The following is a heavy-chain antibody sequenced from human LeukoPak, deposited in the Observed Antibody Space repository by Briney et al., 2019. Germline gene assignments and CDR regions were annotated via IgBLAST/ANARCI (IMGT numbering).Heavy chain of an antibody. J-gene: IGHJ6*03. Sequence: QSGGSLRLSCLASGFSFSSYDIHWVRQAPGKGLEWIAVISTDGITKFYTDSVKGRFTISRDNSKNTLYLQMNSLRAEHTAVYYCARDMLLGRSDYMDVWGKGTTATVSS. CDR2: ISTDGITK. CDR1: GFSFSSYD. CDR3: ARDMLLGRSDYMDV. D-gene: IGHD3-16*01. V-gene: IGHV3-30*04.